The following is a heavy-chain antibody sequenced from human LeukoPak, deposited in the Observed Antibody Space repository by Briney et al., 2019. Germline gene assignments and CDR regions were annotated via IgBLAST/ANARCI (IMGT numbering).Heavy chain of an antibody. CDR3: AREGDGGISAHYFDY. CDR2: IYYSGST. V-gene: IGHV4-30-4*08. J-gene: IGHJ4*02. CDR1: GGSISSGDYY. Sequence: SQTLSLTCTVSGGSISSGDYYWSWIRQPPGKGLEWIGYIYYSGSTYYNPSLKSRVTIPVDTSKNQFSLKLSSVTAADTAVYYCAREGDGGISAHYFDYWGQGTLVTVSS. D-gene: IGHD3-16*02.